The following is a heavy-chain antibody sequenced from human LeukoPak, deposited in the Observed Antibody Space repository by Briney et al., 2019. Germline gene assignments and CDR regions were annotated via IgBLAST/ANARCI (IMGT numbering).Heavy chain of an antibody. D-gene: IGHD2-2*01. Sequence: GGSLRLSCAASGFTFSSYAMSWVRQAPGKGLEWVSAISGSGGSTYYADSVKGRFIISRDNSKNTLYLQMNSLRAEDTAVYYCAKDPYIVSSTSQNWFDPWGQGTLVTVSS. J-gene: IGHJ5*02. V-gene: IGHV3-23*01. CDR3: AKDPYIVSSTSQNWFDP. CDR2: ISGSGGST. CDR1: GFTFSSYA.